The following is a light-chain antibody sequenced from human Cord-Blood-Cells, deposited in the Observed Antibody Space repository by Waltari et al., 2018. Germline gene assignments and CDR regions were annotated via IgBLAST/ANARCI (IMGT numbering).Light chain of an antibody. J-gene: IGKJ4*01. CDR1: QGISSY. CDR2: AAS. V-gene: IGKV1-8*01. Sequence: AIRMTQSPSSFSASTGDRVTITCRASQGISSYLPCYQQKPGKAPKLLIYAASTLQSGVPSRFSGIGSETDFTLTISYLQSEDFATYYCQQYYSYPLTFGGGTKVEIK. CDR3: QQYYSYPLT.